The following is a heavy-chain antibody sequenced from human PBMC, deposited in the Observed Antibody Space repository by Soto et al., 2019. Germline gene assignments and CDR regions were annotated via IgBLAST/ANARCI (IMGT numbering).Heavy chain of an antibody. D-gene: IGHD6-13*01. Sequence: PSETLSLTCAVYGGSFSGYYWSWIRQPPGKGLEWIGEINHSRSTNYNPSLKSRVTISVDTSKNQFSLKLSSVTAADTAVYYCARVKGRTYSSSWYDNWFDPWGQGTLVT. V-gene: IGHV4-34*01. CDR2: INHSRST. CDR3: ARVKGRTYSSSWYDNWFDP. J-gene: IGHJ5*02. CDR1: GGSFSGYY.